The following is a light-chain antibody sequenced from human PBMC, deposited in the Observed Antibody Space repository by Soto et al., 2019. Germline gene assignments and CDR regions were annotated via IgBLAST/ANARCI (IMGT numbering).Light chain of an antibody. J-gene: IGKJ4*01. CDR1: QGISNY. CDR3: QVCGIAPFS. CDR2: AAS. V-gene: IGKV1-27*01. Sequence: DIPMTQSPSSVSATVGDTHTINCRASQGISNYLAWDQQKPGKVPKLLIYAASTLQSGVPSRFSGSGSGTDFTLTISSLQPEDVATYYCQVCGIAPFSFDGGAKV.